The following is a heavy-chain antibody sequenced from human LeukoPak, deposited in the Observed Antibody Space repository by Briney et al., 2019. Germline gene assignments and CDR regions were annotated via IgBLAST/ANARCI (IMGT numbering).Heavy chain of an antibody. Sequence: GGSLRLSCAASGFTFSSYAMTWIRQAPGKGLEWLSAIGGGGCCASYPDSVKGRFTISRDNSKNTLYLQMNSLRVEDTAVYYCAKRVTTVEPSVVDVWGQGTAVTVSS. J-gene: IGHJ6*02. CDR1: GFTFSSYA. D-gene: IGHD4-23*01. CDR2: IGGGGCCA. V-gene: IGHV3-23*01. CDR3: AKRVTTVEPSVVDV.